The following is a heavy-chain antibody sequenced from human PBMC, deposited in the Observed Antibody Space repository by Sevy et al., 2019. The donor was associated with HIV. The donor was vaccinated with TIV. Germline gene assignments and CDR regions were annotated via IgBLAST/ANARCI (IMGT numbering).Heavy chain of an antibody. J-gene: IGHJ5*02. CDR1: GYSISSGYY. CDR2: IYHSGST. CDR3: ARGELYSGGGGYCSGGSCYSGLWFDP. Sequence: SETLSLTCTVSGYSISSGYYWGWIRQPPGKGLEWIGSIYHSGSTYYNPSLKSRVTISVDTSKNQFSLKLSSVTAADRAVYYCARGELYSGGGGYCSGGSCYSGLWFDPWGQGTLVTVSS. V-gene: IGHV4-38-2*02. D-gene: IGHD2-15*01.